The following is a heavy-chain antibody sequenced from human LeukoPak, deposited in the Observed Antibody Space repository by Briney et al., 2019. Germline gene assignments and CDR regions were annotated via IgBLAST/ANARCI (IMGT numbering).Heavy chain of an antibody. J-gene: IGHJ4*02. V-gene: IGHV1-8*01. D-gene: IGHD3-3*01. Sequence: GASVKVSCKASGYTFTSYDINWVRQATGQGLEWMGWMNPNSGNTGYAQKFQGRVTMTRNTSISTASMELSSLRSEDTAVYYCTWYYDFWSGPSDWGQGTLVTVSS. CDR3: TWYYDFWSGPSD. CDR2: MNPNSGNT. CDR1: GYTFTSYD.